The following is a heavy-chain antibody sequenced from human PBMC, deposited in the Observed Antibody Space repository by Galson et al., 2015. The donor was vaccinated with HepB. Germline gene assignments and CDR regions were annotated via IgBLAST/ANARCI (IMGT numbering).Heavy chain of an antibody. D-gene: IGHD1-1*01. CDR2: LTGSSDIT. CDR3: ARTTWRDKNWPIFDS. Sequence: SLRLSCAASGFTFSRNAMSWVRQAPGKGLEWVSSLTGSSDITNIADSAKGRLSISRDNYKNTLYLQMNSLRVEDTAFYYCARTTWRDKNWPIFDSWGQGTLVTVSS. CDR1: GFTFSRNA. J-gene: IGHJ4*02. V-gene: IGHV3-23*01.